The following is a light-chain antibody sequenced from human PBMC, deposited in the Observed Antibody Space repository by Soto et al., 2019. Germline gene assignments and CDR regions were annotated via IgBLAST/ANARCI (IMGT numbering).Light chain of an antibody. Sequence: EIVLTHSPGTLSLSPGERATLSCRASQSVSSSYLAWYQQKPGQAPRLLIYGASSRATGIPDRFSGSGSGTDFTLTISRLEPEDFAVYDCQQHGSSRTFGQGTKVDIK. CDR2: GAS. CDR3: QQHGSSRT. J-gene: IGKJ1*01. V-gene: IGKV3-20*01. CDR1: QSVSSSY.